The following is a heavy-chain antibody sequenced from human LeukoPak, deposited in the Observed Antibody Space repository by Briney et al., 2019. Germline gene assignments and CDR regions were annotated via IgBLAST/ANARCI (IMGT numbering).Heavy chain of an antibody. V-gene: IGHV1-69*13. CDR2: IIPIFGTA. J-gene: IGHJ5*02. D-gene: IGHD3-16*01. CDR3: ARGHLRCNWFDP. Sequence: SVKVSCKASGGTFSSYAIGWVRQAPGQGLEWMGGIIPIFGTANYAQKFQGRVTITADESTSTAYMELSSLRSEDTAVYYCARGHLRCNWFDPWGQGTLVTVSS. CDR1: GGTFSSYA.